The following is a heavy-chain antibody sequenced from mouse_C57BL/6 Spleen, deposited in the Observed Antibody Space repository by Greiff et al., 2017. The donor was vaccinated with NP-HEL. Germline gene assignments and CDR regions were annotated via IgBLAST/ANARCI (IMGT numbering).Heavy chain of an antibody. CDR2: IDPETGGT. D-gene: IGHD1-1*01. V-gene: IGHV1-15*01. CDR3: TRAEDFITTVGADY. Sequence: QVQLKESGAELVRPGASVTLSCKASGYTFTDYEMHWVKQTPVHGLEWIGAIDPETGGTAYIQKFKGKAILTADKSSSTAYMELRSLTSEDSDVYYCTRAEDFITTVGADYWGQGTTLTVSS. CDR1: GYTFTDYE. J-gene: IGHJ2*01.